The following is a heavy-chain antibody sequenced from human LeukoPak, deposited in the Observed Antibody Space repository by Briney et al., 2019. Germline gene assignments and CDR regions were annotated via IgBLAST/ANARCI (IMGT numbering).Heavy chain of an antibody. V-gene: IGHV4-61*02. J-gene: IGHJ6*03. CDR3: GRDLVRSYYYMDV. CDR1: GGSISSGSYY. Sequence: SETLSLTCTVSGGSISSGSYYWSWIRQPAGKGLEWIGRIYTSGSPNYNPTLKSRVTISVDTSKNQFSLKLSSVTAADTAVYYCGRDLVRSYYYMDVWDKETTVTVPS. CDR2: IYTSGSP. D-gene: IGHD2-8*02.